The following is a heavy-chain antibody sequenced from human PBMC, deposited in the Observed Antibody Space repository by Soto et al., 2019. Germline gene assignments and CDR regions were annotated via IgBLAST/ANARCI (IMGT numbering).Heavy chain of an antibody. CDR1: GGSISSGGTGSY. Sequence: QVQLQESGPGLVKPSQPLCLTCTVSGGSISSGGTGSYWTWIRQLPGKGLEWIGYIYYTGNTYYNPSLKSRPTISIDTSENQFSLKLTSVTAADTAVYFCASGHDAYKVRYWGQGTLVTVSS. D-gene: IGHD1-1*01. CDR2: IYYTGNT. V-gene: IGHV4-31*03. J-gene: IGHJ4*02. CDR3: ASGHDAYKVRY.